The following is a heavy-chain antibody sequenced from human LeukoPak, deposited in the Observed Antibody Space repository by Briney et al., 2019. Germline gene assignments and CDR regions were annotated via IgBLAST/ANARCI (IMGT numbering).Heavy chain of an antibody. CDR1: GFTFSSYA. D-gene: IGHD2-2*01. J-gene: IGHJ5*02. V-gene: IGHV3-30-3*01. CDR3: ARHRWCSSTSCRKTRRDLNWFDP. CDR2: ISYDGSNK. Sequence: GSLRLSCAASGFTFSSYAMHWVRQAPGKGLGWVAVISYDGSNKYYTDSVKGRFTISRDNSKHTLYLQMTLPRAEDTAVYYCARHRWCSSTSCRKTRRDLNWFDPWGQGTLVTVSS.